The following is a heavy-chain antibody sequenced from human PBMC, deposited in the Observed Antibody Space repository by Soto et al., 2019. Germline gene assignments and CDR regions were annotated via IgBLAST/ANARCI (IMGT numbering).Heavy chain of an antibody. CDR2: ISGDGGSI. CDR1: GFTFSNCA. V-gene: IGHV3-23*01. Sequence: GGSLRLSCAASGFTFSNCAMSWVRQAPGKGLEWVSIISGDGGSIYYADSVEGRFTISRDNSKNTLNLQMSSLRAGDTAVYYCVKAVGPTAPSSRIFDYWGLGTLVTVSS. J-gene: IGHJ4*02. D-gene: IGHD1-26*01. CDR3: VKAVGPTAPSSRIFDY.